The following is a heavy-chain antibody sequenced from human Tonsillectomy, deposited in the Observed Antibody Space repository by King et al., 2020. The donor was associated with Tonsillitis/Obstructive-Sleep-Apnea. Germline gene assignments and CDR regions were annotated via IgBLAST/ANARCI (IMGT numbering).Heavy chain of an antibody. J-gene: IGHJ4*02. CDR2: IYPGDSDT. Sequence: VQLVESGAEVKKPGESLKISCKGSGYNFTNYWIGWVRQMPGKGLEWMGIIYPGDSDTRYSPSFEGQITTSVDKSTNTAYLQWSSLKASDTAMYFCARSPVTVGTSPVVDYWGQGTLVTVSS. V-gene: IGHV5-51*01. CDR3: ARSPVTVGTSPVVDY. D-gene: IGHD3-10*01. CDR1: GYNFTNYW.